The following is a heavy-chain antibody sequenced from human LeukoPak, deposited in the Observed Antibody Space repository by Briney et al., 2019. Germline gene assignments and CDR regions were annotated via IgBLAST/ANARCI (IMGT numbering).Heavy chain of an antibody. D-gene: IGHD6-13*01. CDR1: GGAFSNYA. V-gene: IGHV1-69*13. Sequence: SVKVSCKASGGAFSNYAISWVRQAPGQGLEWMGGIIPIFGTANYAQKFQGRVTITADESTSTAYMELSSLRSEDTAVYYCARGKYSSNWPFDYWGQGTLVTVSS. CDR2: IIPIFGTA. CDR3: ARGKYSSNWPFDY. J-gene: IGHJ4*02.